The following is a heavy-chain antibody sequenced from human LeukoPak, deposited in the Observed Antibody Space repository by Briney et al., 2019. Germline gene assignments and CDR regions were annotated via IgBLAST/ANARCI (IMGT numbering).Heavy chain of an antibody. CDR2: IHHSGST. J-gene: IGHJ6*03. D-gene: IGHD4/OR15-4a*01. Sequence: SETLSLTCAVSGYSISSAYYWGWMREPPGKGLEWIVSIHHSGSTYFNPSLKSRVTISVDTSKNQFSLKLTSVTAADTAVYYCARLIDYGGFYFYYYMDVWGKGTSVTVSS. V-gene: IGHV4-38-2*01. CDR3: ARLIDYGGFYFYYYMDV. CDR1: GYSISSAYY.